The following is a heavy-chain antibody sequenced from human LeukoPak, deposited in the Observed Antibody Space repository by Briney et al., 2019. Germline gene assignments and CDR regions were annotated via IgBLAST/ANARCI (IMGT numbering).Heavy chain of an antibody. CDR1: GYTFTSYA. D-gene: IGHD2-2*01. J-gene: IGHJ3*02. CDR2: INTNTGNP. CDR3: ARDDGIVVVPAAKGNAFDI. Sequence: ASVKVSCKASGYTFTSYAMNWVRQAPGQGLEWMGWINTNTGNPTYAQGFTGRFVFSLDTSVSTAYLQISSLKAEDTAVYYCARDDGIVVVPAAKGNAFDIWGQGTMVTVSS. V-gene: IGHV7-4-1*02.